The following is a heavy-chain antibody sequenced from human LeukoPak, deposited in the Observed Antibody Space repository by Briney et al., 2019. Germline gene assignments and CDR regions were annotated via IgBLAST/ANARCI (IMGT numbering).Heavy chain of an antibody. CDR1: GFSFSVAW. CDR2: ITSDETT. CDR3: AKDWFATTDY. Sequence: QPGESLRLSCAASGFSFSVAWMHWFCQVPGKGLMWVSRITSDETTTYADSVRGRFSISRDNAKNTVYLQMNSLRVEDTALYYCAKDWFATTDYWGQGILVTVSS. V-gene: IGHV3-74*01. J-gene: IGHJ4*02. D-gene: IGHD1/OR15-1a*01.